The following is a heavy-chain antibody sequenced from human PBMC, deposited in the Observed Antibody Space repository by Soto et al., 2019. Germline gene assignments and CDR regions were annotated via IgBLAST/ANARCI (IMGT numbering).Heavy chain of an antibody. J-gene: IGHJ1*01. V-gene: IGHV1-58*01. CDR3: ASGGEGVLQH. CDR1: GFTFTSSA. CDR2: IVVGSGNT. Sequence: QMQLVQSGPEVKKPGTSVKVSCKASGFTFTSSAVQWVRQARGQRLEWIGWIVVGSGNTNYAQKFQERVTITRDVSTVSAYMERSSLRSDDTALYYCASGGEGVLQHWGQGTLVTFYS. D-gene: IGHD1-1*01.